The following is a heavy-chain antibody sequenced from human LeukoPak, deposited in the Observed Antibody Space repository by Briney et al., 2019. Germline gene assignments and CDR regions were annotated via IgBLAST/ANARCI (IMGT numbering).Heavy chain of an antibody. CDR1: GFTFNIYS. Sequence: GGSLRLSCAASGFTFNIYSMVWVRQAPGKGLEWVSAEGSAGGTYYADSVRGRFTISRDNYENTLSLQMNSLRVEDTAVYYCASRTWTGAGYYAFDIWGQGTMVTVFS. V-gene: IGHV3-23*01. J-gene: IGHJ3*02. CDR2: EGSAGGT. D-gene: IGHD3/OR15-3a*01. CDR3: ASRTWTGAGYYAFDI.